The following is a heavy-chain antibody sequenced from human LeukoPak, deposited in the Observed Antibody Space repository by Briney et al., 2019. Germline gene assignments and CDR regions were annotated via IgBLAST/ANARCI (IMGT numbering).Heavy chain of an antibody. CDR3: AKDVAAYYYDSSGPV. Sequence: GGSLRLSCTASRFTFSSYALSWVRQAPGKGLEWVSVIYSGGSTYYADSVKGRFTISRDNSKNTLYLQMNSLRAEDTAVYYCAKDVAAYYYDSSGPVWGQGTLVTVSS. D-gene: IGHD3-22*01. CDR1: RFTFSSYA. CDR2: IYSGGST. J-gene: IGHJ4*02. V-gene: IGHV3-23*03.